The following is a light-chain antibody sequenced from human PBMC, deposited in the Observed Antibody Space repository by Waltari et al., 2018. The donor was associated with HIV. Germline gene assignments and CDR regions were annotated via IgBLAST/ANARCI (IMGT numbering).Light chain of an antibody. CDR2: QDR. Sequence: SYEVTQPPSVSVSPGQTASITCSGDKLGDKHACWYQQKPGQSPVLVIYQDRKRPSGIPARFSGLNSGNTANLTISGTQAMAEADYYCQARDSSTVVFGGGTKLTVL. CDR1: KLGDKH. V-gene: IGLV3-1*01. CDR3: QARDSSTVV. J-gene: IGLJ2*01.